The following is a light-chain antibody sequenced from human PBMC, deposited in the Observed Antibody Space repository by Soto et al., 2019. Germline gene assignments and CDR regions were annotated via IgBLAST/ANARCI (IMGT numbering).Light chain of an antibody. Sequence: QAVVTQPPSVSGAPGQTVTISCTGSSSSIGSGYGVHWYQQLPGTAPKLLIYDNNNRPSGVPDRFSGSRSGTSASLAIAGLQAEDEADYYCQSFDSSLSTWVFGGGTKPTVL. CDR3: QSFDSSLSTWV. CDR1: SSSIGSGYG. J-gene: IGLJ3*02. CDR2: DNN. V-gene: IGLV1-40*01.